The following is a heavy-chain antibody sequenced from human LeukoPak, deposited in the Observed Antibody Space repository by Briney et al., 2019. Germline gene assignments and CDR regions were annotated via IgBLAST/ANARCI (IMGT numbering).Heavy chain of an antibody. D-gene: IGHD6-13*01. J-gene: IGHJ1*01. CDR2: ISYDGSNK. CDR1: GFTFSSYA. V-gene: IGHV3-30-3*01. Sequence: GRSLRLSCAASGFTFSSYAMHWVRQAPGKGLEWVAVISYDGSNKYYADSVKGRFTISRDNSKNTLYLQMNSLRAEDTAVYYCARDRGIAAAGLYFQHWGQGTLVTVSS. CDR3: ARDRGIAAAGLYFQH.